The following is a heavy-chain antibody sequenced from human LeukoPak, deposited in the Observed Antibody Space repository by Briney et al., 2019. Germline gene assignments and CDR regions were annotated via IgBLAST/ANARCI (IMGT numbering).Heavy chain of an antibody. CDR1: GFMFSSNW. J-gene: IGHJ4*02. CDR3: AKEGRSLQTY. Sequence: GSLRLSCAASGFMFSSNWMSWVRLAPGKGLEWVANIKEDGTETYYVDSVKGRFTISRNNAKNSLYLQMNSLRVEDTAVYYCAKEGRSLQTYWGQGTLVTVSS. V-gene: IGHV3-7*03. D-gene: IGHD5-24*01. CDR2: IKEDGTET.